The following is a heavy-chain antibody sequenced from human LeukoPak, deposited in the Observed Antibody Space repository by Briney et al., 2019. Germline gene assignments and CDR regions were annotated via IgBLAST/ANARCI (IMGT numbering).Heavy chain of an antibody. CDR1: GFTFSSYE. CDR3: ARDWGHSGSY. D-gene: IGHD1-26*01. J-gene: IGHJ4*02. Sequence: GGSLRLSCAASGFTFSSYEMNWVRQAPGKGLEWVSSISSSSSYIYYADSVKGRFTISRDNAKNSLYLQMNSLRAEDTAVYYCARDWGHSGSYWGQGTLVTVSS. CDR2: ISSSSSYI. V-gene: IGHV3-21*01.